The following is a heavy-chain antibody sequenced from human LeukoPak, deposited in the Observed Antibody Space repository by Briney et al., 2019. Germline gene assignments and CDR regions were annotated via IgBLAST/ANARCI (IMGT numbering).Heavy chain of an antibody. CDR3: ARLRNYYDSSGSPSPDYFDY. CDR1: GGSISSYY. CDR2: IYYSGST. D-gene: IGHD3-22*01. J-gene: IGHJ4*02. Sequence: SETLSLTCTVSGGSISSYYWSWIRQPPGKGLEWIGSIYYSGSTYYNPSFKSRVTISVDTSKNQFSLKLSSVTAADTAVYYCARLRNYYDSSGSPSPDYFDYWGQGTLVTVSS. V-gene: IGHV4-59*05.